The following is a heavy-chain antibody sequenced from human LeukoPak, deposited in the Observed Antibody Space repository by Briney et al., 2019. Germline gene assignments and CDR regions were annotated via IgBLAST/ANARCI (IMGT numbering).Heavy chain of an antibody. D-gene: IGHD5-24*01. J-gene: IGHJ4*02. CDR2: IKQDGSEK. CDR1: GFTFSDYW. V-gene: IGHV3-7*01. CDR3: ARWLELMRNFDW. Sequence: PGGSLRLSCVGSGFTFSDYWMSWVRQAPGQGLEWVANIKQDGSEKDYVGALKGRFTISRDNAKTSLYRQMNSLRAEDTAVYYCARWLELMRNFDWWGQGTLVTVSS.